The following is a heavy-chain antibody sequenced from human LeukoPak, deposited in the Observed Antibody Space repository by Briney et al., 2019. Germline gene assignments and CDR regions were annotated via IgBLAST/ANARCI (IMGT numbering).Heavy chain of an antibody. Sequence: PGESLKISCKVSGYSFTSYCIGWVRQMPGKGLEWMGIIYPGDSGPTYSPSFQGQVTISVDKSINTAYLQWSSRQASDTAMYYCGMSGDRVPLQDDVFDVWGQGTMVTVST. CDR2: IYPGDSGP. D-gene: IGHD1-26*01. CDR1: GYSFTSYC. V-gene: IGHV5-51*01. CDR3: GMSGDRVPLQDDVFDV. J-gene: IGHJ3*01.